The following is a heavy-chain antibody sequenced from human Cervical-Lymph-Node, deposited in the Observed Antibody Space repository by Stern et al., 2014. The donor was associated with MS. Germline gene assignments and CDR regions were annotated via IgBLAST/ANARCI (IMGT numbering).Heavy chain of an antibody. D-gene: IGHD6-13*01. CDR1: GFTFSSYG. Sequence: QVQLVESGGGVVQPGRSLRLSCAASGFTFSSYGMHWVRQAPGTGLAWVAVIWYDGSNKYYADSVKGRFTISRDNSKNTLYLQRNSLRAEDTAVYYCARSSSPSPYYYYGMDVWGQGTTVTVSS. V-gene: IGHV3-33*01. CDR3: ARSSSPSPYYYYGMDV. CDR2: IWYDGSNK. J-gene: IGHJ6*02.